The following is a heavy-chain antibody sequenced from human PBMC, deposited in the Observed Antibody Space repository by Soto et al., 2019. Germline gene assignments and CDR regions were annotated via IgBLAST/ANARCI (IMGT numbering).Heavy chain of an antibody. J-gene: IGHJ4*02. D-gene: IGHD5-18*01. CDR3: ARRYGYSFDF. CDR2: IYYSGST. CDR1: GGSISSYY. V-gene: IGHV4-59*01. Sequence: QVQLQESGPGLVKPSETLSLTCTVSGGSISSYYWSWIRQPPGKGLEWIGYIYYSGSTNHNPSLKSRVTISVDTSKNQFSLKLSSVTAADTAVYYCARRYGYSFDFWGQGTLVTASS.